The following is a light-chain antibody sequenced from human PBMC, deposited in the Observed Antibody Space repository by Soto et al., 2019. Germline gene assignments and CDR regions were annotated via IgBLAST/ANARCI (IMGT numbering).Light chain of an antibody. CDR2: GAS. J-gene: IGKJ2*01. CDR3: LRYGDSPPAYT. CDR1: QSVTPSN. V-gene: IGKV3-20*01. Sequence: EIVLTQSPGTVSLSPGERATLSCRASQSVTPSNLAWYRQKPGQAPSLLIFGASNRATGIPDRFSGSGSGTDFTLTISRLEPEDCAVYYCLRYGDSPPAYTFGQGTKLEIK.